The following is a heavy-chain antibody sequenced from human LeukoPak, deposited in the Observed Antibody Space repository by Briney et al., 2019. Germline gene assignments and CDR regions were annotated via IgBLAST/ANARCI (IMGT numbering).Heavy chain of an antibody. Sequence: GGSLRLSCAASGITVSSNYMSWVRQAPGKGLEWVSVIYSGGCTYYAASVKGRFTISRDNSKNTLYLQMNSLRAEDTAVYYCARHGSITMVRGRLRYYYMDVWGKGTTVTISS. CDR2: IYSGGCT. CDR1: GITVSSNY. J-gene: IGHJ6*03. D-gene: IGHD3-10*01. V-gene: IGHV3-53*01. CDR3: ARHGSITMVRGRLRYYYMDV.